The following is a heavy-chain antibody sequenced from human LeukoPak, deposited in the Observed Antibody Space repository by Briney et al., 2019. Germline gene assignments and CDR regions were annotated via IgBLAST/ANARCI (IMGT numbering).Heavy chain of an antibody. J-gene: IGHJ4*02. CDR3: ARDRYSSGWYPQSFVY. CDR2: ISYDGSNK. V-gene: IGHV3-30-3*01. Sequence: GGSLRLSCAASGFTFSSYAMHWVRQAPGKGLEWVVVISYDGSNKYYADSVKGRFTISRDNSKNTLYLQMNSLRAEDTAVYYCARDRYSSGWYPQSFVYWGQGTLVTVSS. CDR1: GFTFSSYA. D-gene: IGHD6-19*01.